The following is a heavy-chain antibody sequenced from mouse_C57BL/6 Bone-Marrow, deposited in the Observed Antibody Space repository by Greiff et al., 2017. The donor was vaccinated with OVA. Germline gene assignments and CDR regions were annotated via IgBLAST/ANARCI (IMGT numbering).Heavy chain of an antibody. V-gene: IGHV5-4*01. Sequence: EVHLVESGGGLVKPGGSLKLSCAASGFTFSSYAMSWGSQTQEKRREWVATISDGGSYTYYPDNVKGRFTISRDNAKNNLYLQMSHLKSEDTAMYYCARGRIVTFDYWGQGTTLTVSS. CDR3: ARGRIVTFDY. D-gene: IGHD2-5*01. J-gene: IGHJ2*01. CDR1: GFTFSSYA. CDR2: ISDGGSYT.